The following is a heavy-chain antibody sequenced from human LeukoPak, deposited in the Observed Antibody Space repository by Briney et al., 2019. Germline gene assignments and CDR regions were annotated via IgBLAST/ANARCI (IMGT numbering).Heavy chain of an antibody. V-gene: IGHV3-23*01. D-gene: IGHD3-10*01. J-gene: IGHJ4*02. CDR2: ITRSIGSR. CDR3: AKVLQWSGDSRDWAVDH. Sequence: GGSLRLTCVASGFTFRSNCMGWVRQAPGKGLEWVSGITRSIGSRNYADSVEGRFTVSRDNSKNTLYLQINSLRAEDTAICYCAKVLQWSGDSRDWAVDHWGQGTLVTVSS. CDR1: GFTFRSNC.